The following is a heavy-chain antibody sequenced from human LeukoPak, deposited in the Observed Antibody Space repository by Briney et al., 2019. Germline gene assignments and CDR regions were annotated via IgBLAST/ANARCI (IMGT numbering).Heavy chain of an antibody. V-gene: IGHV4-59*01. J-gene: IGHJ5*02. CDR2: IYYSGST. CDR3: ARVLRYFDWLPYNWFDP. CDR1: GGSISSYY. D-gene: IGHD3-9*01. Sequence: PSETLSLTCTVSGGSISSYYWSWIRQPPGKGLGWIGYIYYSGSTNYNPSLKSRVTISVDTSKNQFSLKLSSVTAADTAVYYCARVLRYFDWLPYNWFDPWGQGTLVTVSS.